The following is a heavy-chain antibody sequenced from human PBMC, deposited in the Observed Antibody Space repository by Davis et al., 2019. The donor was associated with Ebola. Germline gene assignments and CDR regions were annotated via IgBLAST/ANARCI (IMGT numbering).Heavy chain of an antibody. J-gene: IGHJ4*02. D-gene: IGHD4-17*01. Sequence: SETLSLTCTVSGGSISSHYWSWIRQPPGKGLEWIAYIYYSGTTSYNPSLRSRVTISVDTSKTQFSLEVSSVTAADTAVYYCARADGDYVHFDYWGQGILVTVSS. CDR2: IYYSGTT. CDR3: ARADGDYVHFDY. V-gene: IGHV4-59*11. CDR1: GGSISSHY.